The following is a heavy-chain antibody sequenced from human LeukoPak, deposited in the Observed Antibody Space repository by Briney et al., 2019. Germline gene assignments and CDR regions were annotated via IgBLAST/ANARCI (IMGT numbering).Heavy chain of an antibody. CDR2: ISSSSSYI. Sequence: GGSLRLSCAASGFTFSSYSMNWVRQAPGKGLEWVSSISSSSSYIYYADSVKGRFTISRDNAKNSLYLQMNSLRAEDTAVYYCARDRSTGTTLRNYYFDYWGEGTLVTVSS. D-gene: IGHD1-1*01. CDR3: ARDRSTGTTLRNYYFDY. J-gene: IGHJ4*02. V-gene: IGHV3-21*01. CDR1: GFTFSSYS.